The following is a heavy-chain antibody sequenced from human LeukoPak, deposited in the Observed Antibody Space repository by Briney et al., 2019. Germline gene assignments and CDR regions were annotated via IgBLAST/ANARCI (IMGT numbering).Heavy chain of an antibody. CDR3: ARDRLWFGELLQQYYYYGMDV. D-gene: IGHD3-10*01. Sequence: GASVKVSCKASGGTFSSYAISWVRQAPGQGLEWMGGIIPIFGTANYAQKFQGRVTITADESTSTAYMELRSLRSEDTAVYYCARDRLWFGELLQQYYYYGMDVWGQGTTVTVSS. CDR2: IIPIFGTA. V-gene: IGHV1-69*13. CDR1: GGTFSSYA. J-gene: IGHJ6*02.